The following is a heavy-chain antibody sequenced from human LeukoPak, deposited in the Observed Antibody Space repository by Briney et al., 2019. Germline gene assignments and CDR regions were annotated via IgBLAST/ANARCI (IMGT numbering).Heavy chain of an antibody. CDR3: ASNGYSYGYALDY. D-gene: IGHD5-18*01. J-gene: IGHJ4*02. CDR2: IYHSGST. CDR1: VGSISSSNW. Sequence: SETLSLTCAVSVGSISSSNWWSWVRQPPGKGLEGIREIYHSGSTNYNLSLNRRGTISVDKSKNQFSLKLSSVTAADTAVYYCASNGYSYGYALDYWGQGTLVTVSS. V-gene: IGHV4-4*02.